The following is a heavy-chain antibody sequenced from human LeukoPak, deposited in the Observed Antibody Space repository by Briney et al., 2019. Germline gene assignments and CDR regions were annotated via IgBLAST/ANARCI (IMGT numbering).Heavy chain of an antibody. D-gene: IGHD6-13*01. J-gene: IGHJ6*03. Sequence: SETLSLTCTVSGGSISNYYWSWIRQPPGKGLEWIGYIHYSGSTNYNPSLKSRVTISVDTSKNQFSLKLSSMTAADTAVYYCARDPGIAAAGYYYYYMDVWGKGTTVTVSS. CDR3: ARDPGIAAAGYYYYYMDV. CDR2: IHYSGST. CDR1: GGSISNYY. V-gene: IGHV4-59*01.